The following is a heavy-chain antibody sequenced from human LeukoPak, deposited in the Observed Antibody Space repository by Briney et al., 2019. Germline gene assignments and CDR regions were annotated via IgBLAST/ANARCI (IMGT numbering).Heavy chain of an antibody. CDR2: ISETSRKT. V-gene: IGHV3-23*01. J-gene: IGHJ4*02. D-gene: IGHD3-22*01. CDR3: ANPPVLPYYYDSSGYTPRDY. CDR1: GFTFNIYA. Sequence: PGGSLRLSCAASGFTFNIYAMSWVRQAPGKGLEWVSAISETSRKTYYADSVKGRFTISRDNSKNTLYLQMNSLRAEDTAVYYCANPPVLPYYYDSSGYTPRDYWGQGTLVTVSS.